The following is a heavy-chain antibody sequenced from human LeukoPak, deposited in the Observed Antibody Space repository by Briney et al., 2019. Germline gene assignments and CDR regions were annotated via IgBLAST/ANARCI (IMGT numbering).Heavy chain of an antibody. D-gene: IGHD6-13*01. CDR2: ISAYNGNT. J-gene: IGHJ5*02. CDR3: ARARSSSWYNWFDP. CDR1: GYTFTSYG. Sequence: ASVKVSCKASGYTFTSYGISWARQAPGRGLEWMGWISAYNGNTNYAQKLQGRVTMTTDTSTSTAYMELRSLRSDDTAVYYCARARSSSWYNWFDPWGQGTLVTVSS. V-gene: IGHV1-18*04.